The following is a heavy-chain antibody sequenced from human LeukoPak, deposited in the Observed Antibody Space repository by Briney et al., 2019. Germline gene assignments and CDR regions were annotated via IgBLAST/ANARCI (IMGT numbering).Heavy chain of an antibody. CDR2: ISGSGGST. CDR1: GFTFTTYA. D-gene: IGHD6-19*01. J-gene: IGHJ4*02. CDR3: AKAVSAYYFDY. Sequence: GGSLRLSCAASGFTFTTYAMSWVRQAPGKGLEWASAISGSGGSTYYADSVKGRFTISRDNSKNTLYLQMNSLRTEDTAVYYCAKAVSAYYFDYWGQGTLVTVSS. V-gene: IGHV3-23*01.